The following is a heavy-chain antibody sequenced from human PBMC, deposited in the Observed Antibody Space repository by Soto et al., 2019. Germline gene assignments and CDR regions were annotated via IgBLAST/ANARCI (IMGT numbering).Heavy chain of an antibody. CDR2: IWSDGSDE. J-gene: IGHJ4*02. D-gene: IGHD3-22*01. CDR3: ARGSRRFDSGGYYHVLNY. V-gene: IGHV3-33*01. Sequence: QVHLVESGGGVVQPGRSLRLSCAASGFDFSGHDMHWVRQAAGKGLEWLAVIWSDGSDEHYADSVKGRFTLSRDNSKNTLDLQMNSLRAEDTAVYYCARGSRRFDSGGYYHVLNYWGRGTLVTVSS. CDR1: GFDFSGHD.